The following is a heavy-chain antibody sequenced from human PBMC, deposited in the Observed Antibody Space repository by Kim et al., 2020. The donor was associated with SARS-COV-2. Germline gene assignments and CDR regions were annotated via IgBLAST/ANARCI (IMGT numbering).Heavy chain of an antibody. Sequence: GGSLRLSCAASGFSFSNYGMHWVRQAPGKGLEWVAVIWYHGSKKYYADSVKGRFTISRDNSKNTLYLQMNNLRVEDTAIYYCARDEVGPDYWGQGTLVTV. CDR1: GFSFSNYG. D-gene: IGHD2-2*01. J-gene: IGHJ4*02. CDR2: IWYHGSKK. V-gene: IGHV3-33*01. CDR3: ARDEVGPDY.